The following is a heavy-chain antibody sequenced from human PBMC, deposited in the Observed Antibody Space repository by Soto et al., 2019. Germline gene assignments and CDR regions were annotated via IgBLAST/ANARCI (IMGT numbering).Heavy chain of an antibody. Sequence: WALRLSCAASGFTFSDSALHWVRQASGKGLEWVGRVRSKAKTNATAYATSVKGRFTVSRDDSKNTAYLQMNSLKTEDTAVYYCTSSSLGAAFDIRGQGTMVTVSS. J-gene: IGHJ3*02. CDR1: GFTFSDSA. CDR3: TSSSLGAAFDI. CDR2: VRSKAKTNAT. V-gene: IGHV3-73*01.